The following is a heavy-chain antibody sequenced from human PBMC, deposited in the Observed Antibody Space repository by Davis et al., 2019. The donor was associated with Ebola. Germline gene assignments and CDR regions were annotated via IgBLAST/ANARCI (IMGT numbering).Heavy chain of an antibody. D-gene: IGHD1-7*01. Sequence: AASVKVSCKASGYTFVDYPFHWVRQATGQGLEWMGWMNPNSGNTGYAQKFQGRVTMTRNTSISTAYMELRSLKSDDTAVFYCARDLRDIMVMLTETHYGLDVWGQGTTVTVS. V-gene: IGHV1-8*02. J-gene: IGHJ6*02. CDR1: GYTFVDYP. CDR2: MNPNSGNT. CDR3: ARDLRDIMVMLTETHYGLDV.